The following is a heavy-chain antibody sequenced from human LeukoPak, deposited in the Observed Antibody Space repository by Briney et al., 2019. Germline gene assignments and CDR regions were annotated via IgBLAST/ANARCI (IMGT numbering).Heavy chain of an antibody. CDR1: GGSNSSSSYY. CDR3: ARHSSSCFDY. Sequence: PSETLSLTCTVSGGSNSSSSYYWGWIRQPPGKGLEWIGSIYYSGSTYYNPSLKSRVTISVDTSKNQFSLKLSSVTAADTAVYYCARHSSSCFDYWGQGTLVTVSS. J-gene: IGHJ4*02. D-gene: IGHD6-13*01. V-gene: IGHV4-39*01. CDR2: IYYSGST.